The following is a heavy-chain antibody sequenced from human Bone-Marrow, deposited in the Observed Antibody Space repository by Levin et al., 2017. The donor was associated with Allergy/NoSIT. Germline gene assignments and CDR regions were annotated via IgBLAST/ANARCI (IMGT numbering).Heavy chain of an antibody. CDR1: GFTFADFP. CDR3: GRDAVFFGSGTYPES. Sequence: GGSLRLSCVASGFTFADFPMHWVRRAPGKGLEWVAVISYDGRSKHYAESLKNRFSIARDNSNNTLYLEVNNLRPDDTARYYCGRDAVFFGSGTYPESWGQGTLVTVSS. V-gene: IGHV3-30*01. J-gene: IGHJ4*01. D-gene: IGHD3-10*01. CDR2: ISYDGRSK.